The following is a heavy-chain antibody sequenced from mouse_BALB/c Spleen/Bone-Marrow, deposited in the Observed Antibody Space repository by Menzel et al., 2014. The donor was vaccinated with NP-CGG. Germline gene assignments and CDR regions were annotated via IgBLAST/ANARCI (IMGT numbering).Heavy chain of an antibody. Sequence: QVQLQQSGAELVKPGASVKLSCKASGYTFTSYYMYWVKQRPGQGLEWIGGINPSNGGTNFNEKFESKATLTVDKSSSTAYMQLSSLTSEDSAVYYCTRDHYYYGSSYWYFDVWVAGTTVTVSS. CDR3: TRDHYYYGSSYWYFDV. CDR2: INPSNGGT. D-gene: IGHD1-1*01. J-gene: IGHJ1*01. V-gene: IGHV1S81*02. CDR1: GYTFTSYY.